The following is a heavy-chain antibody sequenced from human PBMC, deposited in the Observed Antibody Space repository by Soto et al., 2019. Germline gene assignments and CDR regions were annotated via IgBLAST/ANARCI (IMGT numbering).Heavy chain of an antibody. Sequence: GASVKVSCKASGGTFSSYSISWVLQAPGQGLEWMGGIIPIFGTANYAQKFQGRVTITADESTSTAYVELSSLRSEDTAVYYCARVMDARGEPAWFDPWGQGTLVTVSS. J-gene: IGHJ5*02. D-gene: IGHD2-21*01. CDR2: IIPIFGTA. CDR1: GGTFSSYS. CDR3: ARVMDARGEPAWFDP. V-gene: IGHV1-69*13.